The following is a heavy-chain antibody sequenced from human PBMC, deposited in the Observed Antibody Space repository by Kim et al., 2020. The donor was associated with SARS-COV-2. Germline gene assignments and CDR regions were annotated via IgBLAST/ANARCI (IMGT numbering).Heavy chain of an antibody. CDR3: IREYSTEDH. Sequence: GGSLRLSCAASGFTFRSNCLHWVRQVPGKGLVWVSRITNDGSSTAYADSVKGRFTISRDNAKNALYLQMNSLRVEDTAIYYCIREYSTEDHWGQGTLVTVSS. V-gene: IGHV3-74*03. D-gene: IGHD4-4*01. CDR1: GFTFRSNC. CDR2: ITNDGSST. J-gene: IGHJ4*02.